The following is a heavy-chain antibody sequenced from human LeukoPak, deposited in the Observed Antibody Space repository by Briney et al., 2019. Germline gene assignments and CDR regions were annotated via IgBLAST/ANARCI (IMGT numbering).Heavy chain of an antibody. Sequence: GGSLRLSCAASGFTFSTYAMSWVRQAPGKGLEWVSAISGSGGSTNYADSVKGRFTISRDNSKNTLYLQMNSLRAEDTAVYYCAKPTSGWYNDYWGQGTLVTVSS. CDR3: AKPTSGWYNDY. CDR1: GFTFSTYA. J-gene: IGHJ4*02. D-gene: IGHD6-19*01. V-gene: IGHV3-23*01. CDR2: ISGSGGST.